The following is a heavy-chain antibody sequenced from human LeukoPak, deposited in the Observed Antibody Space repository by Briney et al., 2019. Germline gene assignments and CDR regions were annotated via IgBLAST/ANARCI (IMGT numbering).Heavy chain of an antibody. CDR1: GFTFSGDA. J-gene: IGHJ2*01. Sequence: GGSLRLSCAASGFTFSGDAMSWVRQGPGKGLEWVSTINNNGRDTFYADSVKGRFTISRDNSKNTLYLQMNRLRAEDTALYYCAKDASNYFWYFDLWGRGTLVTVSS. CDR2: INNNGRDT. CDR3: AKDASNYFWYFDL. D-gene: IGHD1-1*01. V-gene: IGHV3-23*01.